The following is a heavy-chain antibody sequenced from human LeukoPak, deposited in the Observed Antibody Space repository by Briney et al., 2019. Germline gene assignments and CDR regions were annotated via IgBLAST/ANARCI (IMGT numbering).Heavy chain of an antibody. V-gene: IGHV3-23*01. CDR2: ISGSGDNT. Sequence: GGSLRLSCGASGFTFNNYGMNWVRQAPGKGLEWVSAISGSGDNTYYADSVKGRFTISRDNSKNTLYLQMNSLRAEDTAVYYCAKFLDWGDFDYWGQGTLVTVSS. D-gene: IGHD7-27*01. CDR1: GFTFNNYG. CDR3: AKFLDWGDFDY. J-gene: IGHJ4*02.